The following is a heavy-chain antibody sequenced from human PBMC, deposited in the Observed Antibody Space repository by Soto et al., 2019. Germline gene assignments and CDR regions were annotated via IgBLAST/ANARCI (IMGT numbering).Heavy chain of an antibody. V-gene: IGHV4-31*02. D-gene: IGHD6-19*01. CDR3: ANSAVAGTPYYFDY. CDR1: GGSISSGGYY. CDR2: IYYSGST. J-gene: IGHJ4*02. Sequence: PSETLSLTCTVSGGSISSGGYYWSWIRQHPGKGLEWIGYIYYSGSTYYNPSLKSRVTISVDTSKNQFSLKLSSVTAADTAVYYCANSAVAGTPYYFDYWGQGTLVTVSS.